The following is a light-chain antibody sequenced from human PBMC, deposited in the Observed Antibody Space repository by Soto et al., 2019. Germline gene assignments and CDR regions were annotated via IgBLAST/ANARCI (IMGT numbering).Light chain of an antibody. V-gene: IGKV3-11*01. CDR1: QSVSSY. Sequence: EILLTQSPATLSLSPGERATLSCRASQSVSSYLAWYQQKPGQAPRLLIYAASNRATGIPARFSGSGSRTDFTLTISSLAPEDFAVYYCQQRSNWTFTFGHGTKVDV. CDR2: AAS. CDR3: QQRSNWTFT. J-gene: IGKJ3*01.